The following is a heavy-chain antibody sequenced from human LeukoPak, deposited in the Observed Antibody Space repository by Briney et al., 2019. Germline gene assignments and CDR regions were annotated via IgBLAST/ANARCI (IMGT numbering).Heavy chain of an antibody. Sequence: GGSLRLSCAASGFTFSSYWMSWVRQAPGKGLEWVANIKQDGSEKYYVDSVKGRFTISRDNAKNSLYLQMNSLRAEDTAVYYCARAGCPYCTSAGDYYMDVWGKGTTVTVSS. CDR2: IKQDGSEK. V-gene: IGHV3-7*01. J-gene: IGHJ6*03. CDR1: GFTFSSYW. CDR3: ARAGCPYCTSAGDYYMDV. D-gene: IGHD2-8*01.